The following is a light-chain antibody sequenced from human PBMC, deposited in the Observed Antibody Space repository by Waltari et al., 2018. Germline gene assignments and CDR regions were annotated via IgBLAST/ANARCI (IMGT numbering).Light chain of an antibody. CDR3: SSYISSSTLEL. J-gene: IGLJ2*01. V-gene: IGLV2-14*03. CDR2: DVS. Sequence: QSALTPPASVSGSPGQSITISCTGTSSDVGGYNYVPWYQQHPGKAPKLRIYDVSNRPSGVSNRFSGSKSGNTASLTISGLQAEDEADYYCSSYISSSTLELFGGGTSLTVL. CDR1: SSDVGGYNY.